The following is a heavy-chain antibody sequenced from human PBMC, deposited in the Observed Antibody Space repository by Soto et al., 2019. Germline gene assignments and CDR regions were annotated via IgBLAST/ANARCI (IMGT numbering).Heavy chain of an antibody. CDR3: ARGLGPRFGYSYGHYFDY. CDR2: IYYSGST. Sequence: SETLSLTCTVSGGSISSGDYYWSWIRQPPGKGLEWIGYIYYSGSTYYNPSLKSRVTISVDTSKNQFSLKLSSVTAADTAVYYCARGLGPRFGYSYGHYFDYWGQGTLVTVSS. J-gene: IGHJ4*02. D-gene: IGHD5-18*01. CDR1: GGSISSGDYY. V-gene: IGHV4-30-4*01.